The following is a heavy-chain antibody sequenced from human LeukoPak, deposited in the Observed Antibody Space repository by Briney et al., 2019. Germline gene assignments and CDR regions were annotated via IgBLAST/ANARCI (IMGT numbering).Heavy chain of an antibody. D-gene: IGHD2-2*01. Sequence: SETLSLTCTVSGGSISSSGYYWGWIRQPPGKGLEWIASIYYSGSTYYNPSLKSRVTISVDTSKNQLSLKLSSLTAADTAVYYCARGRVTPRWIVVVPAAMGYDYWGQGTLVTVSS. V-gene: IGHV4-39*01. CDR1: GGSISSSGYY. CDR2: IYYSGST. CDR3: ARGRVTPRWIVVVPAAMGYDY. J-gene: IGHJ4*02.